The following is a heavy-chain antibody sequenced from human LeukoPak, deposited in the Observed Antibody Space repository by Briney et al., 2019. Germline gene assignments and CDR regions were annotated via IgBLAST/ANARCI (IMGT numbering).Heavy chain of an antibody. CDR3: ARGPRYTAMARSPFDY. CDR1: GFTFSSYS. V-gene: IGHV3-21*01. J-gene: IGHJ4*02. CDR2: ISSSSSYI. Sequence: GGSLRLSCAASGFTFSSYSMNWVRQAPGKGLEWVSSISSSSSYIYYADSVKGRFTISRDNAKNSLYLQMNSLRAEDTAVYYCARGPRYTAMARSPFDYWGQGTLVTVPS. D-gene: IGHD5-18*01.